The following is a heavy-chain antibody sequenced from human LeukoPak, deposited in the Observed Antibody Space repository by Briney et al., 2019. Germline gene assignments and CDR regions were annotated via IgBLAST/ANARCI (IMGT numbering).Heavy chain of an antibody. Sequence: SETLSLTCTVSGGSISSGDYYWSWIRQPPGKGLEWIGYIYYSGSTYYNPSLKSRVTISVDRSKNQFSLKLSSVTAAATAVYYCARFGDSDGGNPIDYWGQGTLVTVSS. D-gene: IGHD4-23*01. CDR2: IYYSGST. V-gene: IGHV4-30-4*08. CDR3: ARFGDSDGGNPIDY. J-gene: IGHJ4*02. CDR1: GGSISSGDYY.